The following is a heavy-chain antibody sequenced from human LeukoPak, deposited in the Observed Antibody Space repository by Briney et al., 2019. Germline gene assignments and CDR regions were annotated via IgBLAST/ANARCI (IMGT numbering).Heavy chain of an antibody. CDR2: IWYDGSNK. V-gene: IGHV3-33*01. CDR3: ASGSGIAVAGNY. CDR1: GFTFSSYG. J-gene: IGHJ4*02. Sequence: PGRSLRLSCAASGFTFSSYGMHWVRQAPGKRLEWVAVIWYDGSNKYYADSVKGRFTISRDNSKNTLYLQMNSLRAEDTAVYYCASGSGIAVAGNYWGQGTLVTVSS. D-gene: IGHD6-19*01.